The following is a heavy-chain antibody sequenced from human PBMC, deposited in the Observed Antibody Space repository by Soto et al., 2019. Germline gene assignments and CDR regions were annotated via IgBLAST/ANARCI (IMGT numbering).Heavy chain of an antibody. CDR2: IRSSSSYI. CDR3: ARDRTVNRNYYYGMDV. V-gene: IGHV3-21*01. Sequence: VGSLRLSCAASGFTLSSYSMNWVRQAPGKGLEWVSSIRSSSSYIYYADSVKGRFTISRDNAKNSLYLQMNSLRAEDTAVYYCARDRTVNRNYYYGMDVWGQGTTVTVSS. D-gene: IGHD4-17*01. CDR1: GFTLSSYS. J-gene: IGHJ6*02.